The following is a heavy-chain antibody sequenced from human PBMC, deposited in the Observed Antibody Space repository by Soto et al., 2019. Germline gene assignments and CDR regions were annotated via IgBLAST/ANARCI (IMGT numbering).Heavy chain of an antibody. D-gene: IGHD4-17*01. J-gene: IGHJ4*02. CDR2: IIPFFGTA. Sequence: QVQLVQSGTEVKKTGSSVKVSCMASGGTFSTFGISWVRQAPGQGLEWMGGIIPFFGTARYSQKFEDRITITADESTNTVYMDLRSLTSEDTAIYYCAKSAPMDAGDKYYYDFWGQGALVTVSS. CDR1: GGTFSTFG. CDR3: AKSAPMDAGDKYYYDF. V-gene: IGHV1-69*01.